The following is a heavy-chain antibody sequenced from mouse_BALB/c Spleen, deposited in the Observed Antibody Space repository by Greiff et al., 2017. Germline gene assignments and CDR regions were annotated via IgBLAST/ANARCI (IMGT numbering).Heavy chain of an antibody. J-gene: IGHJ4*01. CDR3: ARGAYYGNYDYAMDD. Sequence: QVQLQQPGAELVKPGTSVKLSCKASGYNFTSYWINWVKLRPGQGLEWIGDIYPGSGSTNYNEKFKSKATLTVDTSSSTAYMQLSSLASEDSALYYCARGAYYGNYDYAMDDWGQGTSVTVSS. CDR1: GYNFTSYW. D-gene: IGHD2-10*01. CDR2: IYPGSGST. V-gene: IGHV1-55*01.